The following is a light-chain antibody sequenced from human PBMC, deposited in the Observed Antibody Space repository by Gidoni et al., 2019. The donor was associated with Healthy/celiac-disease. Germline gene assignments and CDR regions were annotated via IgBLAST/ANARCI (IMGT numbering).Light chain of an antibody. J-gene: IGLJ3*02. CDR2: DVT. V-gene: IGLV2-14*03. CDR1: SSDVGGYNY. CDR3: SSYTSSSTRV. Sequence: QPALTQPASVSGSPGHTIPISFTRTSSDVGGYNYVSWYQQHPGKAPKLMIYDVTNRPSGVSTRFSGSKPGNTASLTISGLQAEDEADYYCSSYTSSSTRVFGGGTKLTVL.